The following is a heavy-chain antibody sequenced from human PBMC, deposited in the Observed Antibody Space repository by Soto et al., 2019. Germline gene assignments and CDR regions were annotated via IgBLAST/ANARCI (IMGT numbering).Heavy chain of an antibody. CDR2: FNPHPGDP. V-gene: IGHV1-2*02. CDR1: GSTLTAYY. Sequence: QVHLVQSGAGVKKPGASVTVSCKTSGSTLTAYYMHWVRQAPGPGLEWMAWFNPHPGDPGIAERFQGRVTMTRDTSTNTAHMGLTSLTSDDTAIYYCAREGGAAPGARREWYLDLWGRGSLVTVSS. D-gene: IGHD6-25*01. CDR3: AREGGAAPGARREWYLDL. J-gene: IGHJ2*01.